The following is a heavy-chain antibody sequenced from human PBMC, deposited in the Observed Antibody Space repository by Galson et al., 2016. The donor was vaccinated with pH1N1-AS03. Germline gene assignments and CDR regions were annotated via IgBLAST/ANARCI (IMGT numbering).Heavy chain of an antibody. D-gene: IGHD2-21*02. CDR3: ARPLAVTDAFDT. V-gene: IGHV4-39*01. Sequence: SETLSLTCKVSGDSISSSRFYWGWIRQPPGKGLEWIGSIYYSGTTYYTSSLKSRVTISVDTSKNEFSLRLTSVTAADTAVYYCARPLAVTDAFDTWGQGTMVTIS. CDR1: GDSISSSRFY. J-gene: IGHJ3*02. CDR2: IYYSGTT.